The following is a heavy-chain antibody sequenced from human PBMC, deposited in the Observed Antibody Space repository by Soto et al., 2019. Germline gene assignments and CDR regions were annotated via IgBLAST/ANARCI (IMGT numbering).Heavy chain of an antibody. J-gene: IGHJ5*02. CDR3: ARGSVELLLGDWFDP. D-gene: IGHD2-15*01. V-gene: IGHV1-69*13. CDR1: GGTFSSYA. CDR2: IIPIFGTA. Sequence: ASVKVSCKASGGTFSSYAISWVRQAPGQGLEWMGGIIPIFGTANYAQKFQGRVTITADESTSTAYMELSSLRSEDTAVYYCARGSVELLLGDWFDPWGQGTLVTVSS.